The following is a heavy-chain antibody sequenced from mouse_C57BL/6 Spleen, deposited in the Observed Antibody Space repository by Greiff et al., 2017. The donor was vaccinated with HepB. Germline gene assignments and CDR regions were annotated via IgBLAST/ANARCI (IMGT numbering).Heavy chain of an antibody. D-gene: IGHD2-4*01. J-gene: IGHJ1*03. CDR2: IDPNSGGT. CDR3: ARSYYDYAEWYFDV. CDR1: GYTFTSYW. V-gene: IGHV1-72*01. Sequence: VQLQQPGAELVKPGASVKLSCKASGYTFTSYWMHWVKQRPGRGLEWIGRIDPNSGGTKYTEKFKSKATLTVDKPSSTAYMQLSSLTSEDSAFYYCARSYYDYAEWYFDVWGTGTTVTVSS.